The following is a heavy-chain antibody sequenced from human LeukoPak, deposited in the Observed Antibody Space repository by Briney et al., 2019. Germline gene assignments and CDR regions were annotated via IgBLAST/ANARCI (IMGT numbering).Heavy chain of an antibody. CDR3: ARGAWFGELYFDY. CDR1: GYTFTGYY. D-gene: IGHD3-10*01. J-gene: IGHJ4*02. V-gene: IGHV1-2*04. CDR2: INPNSGGT. Sequence: ASVKVSCKASGYTFTGYYMHWVRQARGQGLEWMGWINPNSGGTNYAQKFQGWVTMTRDTSISTAYMELSRLRSDDTAVYYCARGAWFGELYFDYWGQGTLVTVSS.